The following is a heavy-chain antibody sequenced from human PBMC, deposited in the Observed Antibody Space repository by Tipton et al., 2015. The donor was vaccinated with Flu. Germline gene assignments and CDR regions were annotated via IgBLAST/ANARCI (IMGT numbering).Heavy chain of an antibody. CDR1: GFTFNTYW. V-gene: IGHV3-7*01. J-gene: IGHJ4*02. Sequence: CAASGFTFNTYWMSWVRQAPGKGLEWVANIKQDGSEEYYVDSVKGRFTVSRDNAKNSVYLQMNSLRAEDTAVYYCARGRYCSSTSCSYFDYWGQGTLVAVSS. D-gene: IGHD2-2*01. CDR2: IKQDGSEE. CDR3: ARGRYCSSTSCSYFDY.